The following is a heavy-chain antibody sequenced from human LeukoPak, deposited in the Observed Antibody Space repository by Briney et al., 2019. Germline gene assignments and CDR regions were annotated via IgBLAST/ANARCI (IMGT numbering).Heavy chain of an antibody. V-gene: IGHV1-24*01. J-gene: IGHJ4*02. CDR3: ARAVSSTVTTVLDY. D-gene: IGHD4-11*01. CDR1: GYTLTELS. CDR2: FDPEDGET. Sequence: ASVKVSCKVSGYTLTELSMHWVRQAPGKGLEWMGGFDPEDGETIYAQKFQGRVTMTEDTSTDTAYMELSSLRSEDTAVYYCARAVSSTVTTVLDYWGQGTLVTVSS.